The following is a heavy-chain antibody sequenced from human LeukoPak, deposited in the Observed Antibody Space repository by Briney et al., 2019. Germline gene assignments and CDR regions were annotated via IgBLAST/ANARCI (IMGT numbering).Heavy chain of an antibody. Sequence: GASVKVSCKASGYTFTGYYMHWVRQAPGQGLEWMGWINPNSGGTNYAQKFQGRVTMTRDTSISTAYMELSRLRSDDTAVYYCARGSVGLYYYYGMDVWGQGTTVTVSS. CDR3: ARGSVGLYYYYGMDV. CDR1: GYTFTGYY. V-gene: IGHV1-2*02. CDR2: INPNSGGT. D-gene: IGHD3-3*01. J-gene: IGHJ6*02.